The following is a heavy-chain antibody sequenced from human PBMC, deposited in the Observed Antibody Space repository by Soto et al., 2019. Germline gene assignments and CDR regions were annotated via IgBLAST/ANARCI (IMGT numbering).Heavy chain of an antibody. CDR2: IYYSGST. D-gene: IGHD4-17*01. Sequence: SETLSLTCTVSGGSISSGGYYWSWIRQHPGKGLEWIGYIYYSGSTYYNPSLKSRVTISVDTSKNQFSLKLSSVTAADTAVYYCARDTGAVTTPYYFDYWGQGTLVTVSS. CDR1: GGSISSGGYY. V-gene: IGHV4-31*03. J-gene: IGHJ4*02. CDR3: ARDTGAVTTPYYFDY.